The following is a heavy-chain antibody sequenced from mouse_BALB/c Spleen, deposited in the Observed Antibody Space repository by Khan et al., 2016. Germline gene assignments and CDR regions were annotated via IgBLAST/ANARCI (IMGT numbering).Heavy chain of an antibody. CDR3: GRGDDGNYDYAMDY. CDR1: GYTFTSYW. J-gene: IGHJ4*01. CDR2: IYPGDGDT. V-gene: IGHV1-87*01. D-gene: IGHD2-1*01. Sequence: QVQLQQSGAELARPGASVKLSCKASGYTFTSYWMQWVKQRPGQGLEWIGAIYPGDGDTRYTQKFKGKATLTADKSSSTAYMQLSRLASEDSAVDYCGRGDDGNYDYAMDYWGQGTSVTVSS.